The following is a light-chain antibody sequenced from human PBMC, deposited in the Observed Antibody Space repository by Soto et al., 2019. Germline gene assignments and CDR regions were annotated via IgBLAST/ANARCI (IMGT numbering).Light chain of an antibody. Sequence: EIVLTQSPGNLSLSPGERATLSCRASESVSSFYLAWYQHKPGQAPRLLIYHASTRATGIPDRFSGYGSGTDFTLTISRLEPEDCALYYCQQYGGSPLTLGGGTKVDIK. V-gene: IGKV3-20*01. J-gene: IGKJ4*01. CDR1: ESVSSFY. CDR2: HAS. CDR3: QQYGGSPLT.